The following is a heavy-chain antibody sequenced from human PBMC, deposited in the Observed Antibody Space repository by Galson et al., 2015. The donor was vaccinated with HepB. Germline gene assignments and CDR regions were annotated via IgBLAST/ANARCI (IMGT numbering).Heavy chain of an antibody. V-gene: IGHV3-23*01. D-gene: IGHD1-1*01. CDR3: ASTTWRYKNWPFFDS. J-gene: IGHJ4*02. CDR1: GLTFSRNA. CDR2: LTGSPDII. Sequence: SLRLCCAASGLTFSRNAMSWVRHAPGKGLEWVSSLTGSPDIINSADYAKGRVSISRDNSKNTLYLQMNSLRVEDTAFYYCASTTWRYKNWPFFDSWGQGTRVTVSS.